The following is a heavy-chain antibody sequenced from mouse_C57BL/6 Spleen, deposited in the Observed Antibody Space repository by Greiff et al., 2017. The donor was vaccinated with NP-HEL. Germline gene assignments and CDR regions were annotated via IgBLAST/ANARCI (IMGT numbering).Heavy chain of an antibody. CDR1: GFTFSDYY. CDR3: ARDNYAMDY. V-gene: IGHV5-16*01. J-gene: IGHJ4*01. Sequence: EVKVVESEGGLVQPGSSIKLSCTASGFTFSDYYMAWVRQVPEKGLEWVANINYDGSSTYYLDSLKSRFIISRDNAKNILYLQMSSLKSEDTATYYCARDNYAMDYWGQGTSVTVSS. CDR2: INYDGSST.